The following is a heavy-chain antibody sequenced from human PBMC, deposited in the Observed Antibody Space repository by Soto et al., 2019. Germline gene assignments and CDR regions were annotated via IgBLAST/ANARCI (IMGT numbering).Heavy chain of an antibody. CDR2: IYPGDSDT. J-gene: IGHJ6*02. Sequence: SGECLKISCKGSGYTFTNYWIGWVRQMPGKGLEWMGIIYPGDSDTKYNPSFQGQVTISADKSITTTYLQWSSLKASDTAIYYCAASIFYYGMDVWGQGTTVTVSS. CDR3: AASIFYYGMDV. CDR1: GYTFTNYW. V-gene: IGHV5-51*01.